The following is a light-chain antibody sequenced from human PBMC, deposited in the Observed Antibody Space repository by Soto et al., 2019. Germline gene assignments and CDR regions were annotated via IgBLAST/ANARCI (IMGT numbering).Light chain of an antibody. CDR1: QSLVHSDGDTY. V-gene: IGKV2-30*02. CDR2: RIF. Sequence: DVVLTQSPLSLPVTAGQPASISCRSSQSLVHSDGDTYFSWYHQRPGQSPRRLIDRIFDRDSGVSDRFSGSGSGTDFTLRIIRVEAEDVGIYYCVQYTHWPHSFGQGTRLEI. J-gene: IGKJ2*01. CDR3: VQYTHWPHS.